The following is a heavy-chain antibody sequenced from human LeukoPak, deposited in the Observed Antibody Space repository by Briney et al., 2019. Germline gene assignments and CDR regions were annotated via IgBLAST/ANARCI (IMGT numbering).Heavy chain of an antibody. Sequence: PSETLSLACTVSGYSISSGYYWGWIRQPPGKGLEWIGSIYYSGSTYYNPSLKSRVTISVDTSKNQFSLKLSSVTAADTAVYYCARAGGRPTTLFDYWGQGTLVTVSS. CDR2: IYYSGST. CDR3: ARAGGRPTTLFDY. V-gene: IGHV4-38-2*02. J-gene: IGHJ4*02. D-gene: IGHD1-7*01. CDR1: GYSISSGYY.